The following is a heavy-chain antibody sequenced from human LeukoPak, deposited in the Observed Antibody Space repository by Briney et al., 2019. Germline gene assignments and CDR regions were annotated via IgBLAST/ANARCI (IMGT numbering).Heavy chain of an antibody. CDR3: AKFFRGILDWDYGSGPPDY. D-gene: IGHD3-10*01. CDR1: GFTFSSYA. J-gene: IGHJ4*02. CDR2: ISGSGGST. V-gene: IGHV3-23*01. Sequence: GGSLRLSCAASGFTFSSYAMSWVRQAPGKGLEWVSAISGSGGSTYYADSVKGRFTISKDNSKNTLYLQMNSLRAEDTAVYYCAKFFRGILDWDYGSGPPDYWGQGTLVTVSS.